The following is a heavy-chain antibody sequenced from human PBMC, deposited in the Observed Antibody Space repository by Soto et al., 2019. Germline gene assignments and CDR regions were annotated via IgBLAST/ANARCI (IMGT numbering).Heavy chain of an antibody. J-gene: IGHJ6*02. V-gene: IGHV3-30*18. CDR3: AKDAVSGSPRVPFNDYGMDG. CDR1: GFSFSIYG. D-gene: IGHD3-10*01. Sequence: QVQLVESGGGVVQPGRSLRLSCAASGFSFSIYGMHWVRQAPGKGLHWVAAIADDGSERYYADSVKGRFTISRDNSNNTLFVQMNGVRAEDTAFYSWAKDAVSGSPRVPFNDYGMDGWGQGTVVPVSS. CDR2: IADDGSER.